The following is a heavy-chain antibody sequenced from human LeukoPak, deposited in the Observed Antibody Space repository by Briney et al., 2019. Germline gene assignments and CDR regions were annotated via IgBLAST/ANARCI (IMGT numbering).Heavy chain of an antibody. CDR3: ARDQSGSSPPGYYMDV. D-gene: IGHD6-13*01. J-gene: IGHJ6*03. V-gene: IGHV3-30*01. Sequence: GRSLRLSCAASGFTFSSYAMHWVRQAPGKGLEWVAVISYDGSNKYYADSVKGRFTTSRDNSKNTLYLQMNSLRAEDTAVYYCARDQSGSSPPGYYMDVWGKGTTVTVSS. CDR1: GFTFSSYA. CDR2: ISYDGSNK.